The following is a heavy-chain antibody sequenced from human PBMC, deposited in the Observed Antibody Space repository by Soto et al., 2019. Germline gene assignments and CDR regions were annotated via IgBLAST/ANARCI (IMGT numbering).Heavy chain of an antibody. Sequence: PGGSLRLSCTASGCTFGAYAMTWVSQAPGKGLEWVGFIRSNKYYADSVKGRFTISRDNSKNTLYLQMNSLRAEDTAVYYCAKDRNVDTAYYYYGMDVWGQGATVTVSS. CDR3: AKDRNVDTAYYYYGMDV. CDR1: GCTFGAYA. J-gene: IGHJ6*02. V-gene: IGHV3-30*02. D-gene: IGHD5-18*01. CDR2: IRSNK.